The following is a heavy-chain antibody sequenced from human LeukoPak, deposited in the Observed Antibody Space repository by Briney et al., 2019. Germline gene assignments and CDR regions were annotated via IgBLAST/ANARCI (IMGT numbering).Heavy chain of an antibody. CDR1: GGSISSYY. J-gene: IGHJ6*02. CDR2: IYYSGST. D-gene: IGHD6-13*01. CDR3: ARTGDSSSWYLEDYYYGMDV. Sequence: SETLSLTCTVSGGSISSYYWSWIRQPPRKGLEWIGYIYYSGSTNYNPSLKSRVTISVDTSKNQFSLKLSSVTAADTAVYYCARTGDSSSWYLEDYYYGMDVWGQGTTVTVSS. V-gene: IGHV4-59*08.